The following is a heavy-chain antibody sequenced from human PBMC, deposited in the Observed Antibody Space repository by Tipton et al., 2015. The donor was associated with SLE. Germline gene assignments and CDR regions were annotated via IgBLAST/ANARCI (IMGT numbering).Heavy chain of an antibody. V-gene: IGHV4-39*07. CDR2: IYYSGST. D-gene: IGHD1-26*01. CDR3: AIEWATNAFDI. J-gene: IGHJ3*02. CDR1: GGSISSSSYY. Sequence: TLSLTCTVSGGSISSSSYYWGWIRQPPGKGLEWIGSIYYSGSTNYNPSLKSRVTISVDTSKNQFSLKLSSVTAADTAVYYCAIEWATNAFDIWGHGTIVTVSS.